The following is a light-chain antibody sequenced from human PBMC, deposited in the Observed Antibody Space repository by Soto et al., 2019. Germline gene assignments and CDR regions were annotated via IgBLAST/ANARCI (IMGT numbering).Light chain of an antibody. CDR1: NIGSKS. CDR3: QVWDSSGDHPV. Sequence: SYELTQPPSVSVAPGKTARITCGGNNIGSKSVHWYQQKPGQAPVLVIYYDNDRPSGIPERFSGSNSGNTATLTINRVEAGDEADYYCQVWDSSGDHPVFGGGTKLTVL. CDR2: YDN. V-gene: IGLV3-21*04. J-gene: IGLJ2*01.